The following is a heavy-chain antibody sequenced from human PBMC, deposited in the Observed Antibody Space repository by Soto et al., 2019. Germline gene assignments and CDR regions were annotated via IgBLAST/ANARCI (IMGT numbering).Heavy chain of an antibody. CDR2: IYHSGST. V-gene: IGHV4-30-2*01. J-gene: IGHJ5*02. D-gene: IGHD3-22*01. CDR1: GGSSSSGGYS. Sequence: TLSLTCAVSGGSSSSGGYSWSWIRQPPGKGLEWIGYIYHSGSTYYNPSLKSRVTISVDRSKNQFSLKLSSVTAADTAVYYCARSHSHYYDSSGYGAWFDPWGQGTLVTVSS. CDR3: ARSHSHYYDSSGYGAWFDP.